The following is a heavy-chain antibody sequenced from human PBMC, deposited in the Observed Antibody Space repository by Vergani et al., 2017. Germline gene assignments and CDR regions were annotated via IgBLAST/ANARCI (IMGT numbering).Heavy chain of an antibody. V-gene: IGHV1-69*18. CDR2: ILPIFGTA. D-gene: IGHD5-18*01. CDR3: IRQTAMADDFDY. J-gene: IGHJ4*02. Sequence: QVQLVQSGAEVKKPGSSVKVSCKASGGTFSSYAISWVRQAPGQGLEWMGRILPIFGTANYAQKFQGRVTITADESTSTAYMELSSLRAEDTAVYYCIRQTAMADDFDYWGQGTLVTVSS. CDR1: GGTFSSYA.